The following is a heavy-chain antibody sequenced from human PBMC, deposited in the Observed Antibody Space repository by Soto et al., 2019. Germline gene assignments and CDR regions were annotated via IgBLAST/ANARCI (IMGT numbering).Heavy chain of an antibody. Sequence: QEQLVQSGAEVKKPGAPVKVSCKASGYTFSNYNINWVRQASGQGLEWMGWMNPDSGNTGYAEKFHGSVTMTRNRSISTAYLELSGRRSEDTAVYYCAREAASDPSFYYHYMDVWGKGTTVTVSS. D-gene: IGHD3-10*01. J-gene: IGHJ6*03. V-gene: IGHV1-8*01. CDR1: GYTFSNYN. CDR2: MNPDSGNT. CDR3: AREAASDPSFYYHYMDV.